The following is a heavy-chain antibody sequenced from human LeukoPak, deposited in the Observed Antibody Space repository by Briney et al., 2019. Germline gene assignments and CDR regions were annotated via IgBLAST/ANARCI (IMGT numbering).Heavy chain of an antibody. CDR2: ISGRDTST. D-gene: IGHD2-15*01. V-gene: IGHV3-48*02. CDR1: GFTFTVSS. J-gene: IGHJ4*02. CDR3: ARDFQWSFDY. Sequence: GGSLRLSCAASGFTFTVSSMNWVRQAPGKRLEWVSYISGRDTSTYYADSAKGRFTISRDNARNSLYLQMNSLRDEDTAVYYCARDFQWSFDYWGQGTLVTVSS.